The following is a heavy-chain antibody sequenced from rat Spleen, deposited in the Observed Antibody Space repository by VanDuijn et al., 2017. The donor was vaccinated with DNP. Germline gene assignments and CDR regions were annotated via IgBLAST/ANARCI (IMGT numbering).Heavy chain of an antibody. CDR2: ISTVGDNA. CDR3: ATVDRGITRY. Sequence: EVQLVESGGGLVQPGRSLKLSCAASGFTFSNYGMHWIRQAPTKGLEWVTSISTVGDNAYYRDSVKGRFTISRDNAKNTQYLQMDSLRSEDTATYYCATVDRGITRYWGQGVMVTVSS. V-gene: IGHV5-19*01. D-gene: IGHD1-4*01. CDR1: GFTFSNYG. J-gene: IGHJ2*01.